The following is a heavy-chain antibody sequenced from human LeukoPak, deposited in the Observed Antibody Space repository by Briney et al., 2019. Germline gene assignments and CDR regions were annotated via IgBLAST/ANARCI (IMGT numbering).Heavy chain of an antibody. CDR1: GGSFSGYY. Sequence: SETLSLTCAVYGGSFSGYYWRWIRQPPGKGLEWIGEINHSGSTNYNPSLKSRVTISVDTSKNQFSLKLSSVTAADTAVYYCARGGIVVVPAAIRGRFDYWGQGTLVTVSS. V-gene: IGHV4-34*01. D-gene: IGHD2-2*02. CDR2: INHSGST. CDR3: ARGGIVVVPAAIRGRFDY. J-gene: IGHJ4*02.